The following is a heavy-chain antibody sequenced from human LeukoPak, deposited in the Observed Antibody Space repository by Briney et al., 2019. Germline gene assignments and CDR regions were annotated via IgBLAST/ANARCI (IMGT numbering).Heavy chain of an antibody. D-gene: IGHD6-19*01. CDR2: ITWNSGTI. Sequence: GGSLRLSCAASGFTFDDYAMHWVRQAPGKGLEWVSGITWNSGTIGYADSVKGRFTISRDNAKNSLYLQMNSLRAEDTALYYCAKDSSGWSLYYFQYWGQGTLVTVSS. CDR1: GFTFDDYA. V-gene: IGHV3-9*01. CDR3: AKDSSGWSLYYFQY. J-gene: IGHJ1*01.